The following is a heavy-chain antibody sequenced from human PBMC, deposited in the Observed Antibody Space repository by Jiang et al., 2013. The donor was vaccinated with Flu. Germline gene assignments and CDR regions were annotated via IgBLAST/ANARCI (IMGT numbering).Heavy chain of an antibody. CDR2: INPNSGGT. V-gene: IGHV1-2*02. CDR3: AREVVVVPAAGPAGGNWFDP. J-gene: IGHJ5*02. Sequence: EWMGWINPNSGGTNYAQKFQGRVTMTRDTSISTAYMELSRLRSDDTAVYYCAREVVVVPAAGPAGGNWFDPWGQGTLVTVSS. D-gene: IGHD2-2*01.